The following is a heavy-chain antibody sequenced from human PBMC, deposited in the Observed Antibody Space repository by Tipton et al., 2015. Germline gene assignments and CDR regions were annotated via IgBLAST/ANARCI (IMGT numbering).Heavy chain of an antibody. CDR2: INPSGGST. D-gene: IGHD3-16*01. CDR3: ARDWFGRFLDY. J-gene: IGHJ4*02. V-gene: IGHV1-46*01. CDR1: GYTFTNYD. Sequence: QSGAEVKKPGASVKVSCKASGYTFTNYDINWVRQATGQGLEWMGVINPSGGSTNYAQKFQGRVTMTRDSSTSTVYMELSSLRAEDTAVYYCARDWFGRFLDYWGQGTLVTVSS.